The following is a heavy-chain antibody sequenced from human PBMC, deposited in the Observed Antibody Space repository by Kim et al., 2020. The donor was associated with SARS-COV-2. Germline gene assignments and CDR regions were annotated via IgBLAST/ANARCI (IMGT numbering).Heavy chain of an antibody. D-gene: IGHD3-10*01. CDR1: GFTFSSYG. J-gene: IGHJ6*01. V-gene: IGHV3-33*06. CDR3: AKFSSGTYFDTYAMDV. Sequence: GGSLRLSCAASGFTFSSYGMHWVRQAPGKGLEWVAVIWYDGSTKYYANSVKGRFTISRDNSKNTLYLQMNSLRAEDTAVYYCAKFSSGTYFDTYAMDVWG. CDR2: IWYDGSTK.